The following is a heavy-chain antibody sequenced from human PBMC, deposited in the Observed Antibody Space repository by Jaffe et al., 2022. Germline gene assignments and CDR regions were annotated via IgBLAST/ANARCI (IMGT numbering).Heavy chain of an antibody. CDR2: IYHSGST. CDR3: ATVTGDHVLEVQPRWFDY. Sequence: QVQLQESGPGLVKPSETLSLTCAVSGYSISSGYYWGWIRQPPGKGLEWIGSIYHSGSTYYNPSLKSRVTISVDTSKNQFSLKLSSVTAADTAVYYCATVTGDHVLEVQPRWFDYWGQGTLVTVSS. J-gene: IGHJ4*02. V-gene: IGHV4-38-2*01. CDR1: GYSISSGYY. D-gene: IGHD7-27*01.